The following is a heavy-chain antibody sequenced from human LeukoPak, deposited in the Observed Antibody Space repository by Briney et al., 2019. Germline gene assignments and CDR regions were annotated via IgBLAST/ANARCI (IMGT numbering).Heavy chain of an antibody. CDR1: GFTFSSYA. CDR3: ARGRRPDY. CDR2: ISYDGSNK. J-gene: IGHJ4*02. Sequence: GGSLRLSCAASGFTFSSYAMPWVRQAPGKGLEWVAVISYDGSNKYSADSVKGRFTISRDNSKNTLYLQMNSLRAEDTAVYYCARGRRPDYWGQGTLVTVSS. V-gene: IGHV3-30-3*01.